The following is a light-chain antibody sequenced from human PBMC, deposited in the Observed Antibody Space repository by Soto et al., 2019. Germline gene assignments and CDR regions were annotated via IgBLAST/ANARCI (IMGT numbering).Light chain of an antibody. CDR2: EVT. V-gene: IGLV2-14*01. CDR1: SSDVGGYDY. Sequence: QSALTQPASVSGSPGQSITISCTGTSSDVGGYDYVSWYQQHPGKAPKLMIFEVTNRPSGVSNRFSGSKFGNTASLTISGLRAEDEADYYCSSFRSTSTLPYVFGTGTKLTVL. CDR3: SSFRSTSTLPYV. J-gene: IGLJ1*01.